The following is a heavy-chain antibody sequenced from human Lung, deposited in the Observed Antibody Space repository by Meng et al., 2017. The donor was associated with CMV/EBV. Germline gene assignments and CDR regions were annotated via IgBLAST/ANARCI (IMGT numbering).Heavy chain of an antibody. Sequence: VKLQQSGPGLGKPSQTLPLTCAISGDIVSSNSAAWPWIRQSPSRGLEWLGRTYYRSKWYHEYAVSVKSRITISPDTPKNQFSLQLNSMTPEDTAVYYCARGINGGCGDWGQGTLVTVSS. CDR1: GDIVSSNSAA. J-gene: IGHJ4*02. CDR3: ARGINGGCGD. CDR2: TYYRSKWYH. D-gene: IGHD4-23*01. V-gene: IGHV6-1*01.